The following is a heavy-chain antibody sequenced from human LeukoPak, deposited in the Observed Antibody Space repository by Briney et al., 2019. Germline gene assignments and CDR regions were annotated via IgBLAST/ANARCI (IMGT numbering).Heavy chain of an antibody. CDR3: ARAGYDFWEYYFDY. CDR1: GYTFASYA. J-gene: IGHJ4*02. Sequence: AAVMVSCKASGYTFASYAMNWVRQAPVQGLEWMGWINTNTGNPTYAQGFTGRFVFSLDTSVSTAYLQISSLKAEDTAVYYCARAGYDFWEYYFDYWGQGTLVTVSS. V-gene: IGHV7-4-1*02. D-gene: IGHD3-3*01. CDR2: INTNTGNP.